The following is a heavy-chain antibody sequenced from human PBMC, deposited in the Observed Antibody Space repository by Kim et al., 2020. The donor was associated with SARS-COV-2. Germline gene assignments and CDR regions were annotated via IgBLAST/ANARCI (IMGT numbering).Heavy chain of an antibody. CDR1: GYTFTNFY. D-gene: IGHD1-26*01. J-gene: IGHJ5*02. CDR3: VRDTYSGPSGWFDP. Sequence: ASVKVSCKTSGYTFTNFYLHWVRQAPGQGLEWLGIIQPGGTGTKYALKFQGRVTMTSDTPTTTVYMELSSLRYEDTAVYYCVRDTYSGPSGWFDPWGQGT. CDR2: IQPGGTGT. V-gene: IGHV1-46*01.